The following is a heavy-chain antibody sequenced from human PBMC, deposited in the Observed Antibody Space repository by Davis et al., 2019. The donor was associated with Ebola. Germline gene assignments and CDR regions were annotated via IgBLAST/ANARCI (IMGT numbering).Heavy chain of an antibody. Sequence: GESLKISCAASGFTFSSYSMNWIRQAPGKGLEWVSYISSSGSTIYYADSVKGRFTISRDNAKNSLYLQMNSLRAEDTAVYYCASGSDDFWSGYLDYWGQGTLVTVSS. V-gene: IGHV3-48*04. CDR3: ASGSDDFWSGYLDY. CDR1: GFTFSSYS. J-gene: IGHJ4*02. CDR2: ISSSGSTI. D-gene: IGHD3-3*01.